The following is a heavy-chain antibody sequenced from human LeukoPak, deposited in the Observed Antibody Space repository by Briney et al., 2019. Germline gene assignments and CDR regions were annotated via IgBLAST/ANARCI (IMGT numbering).Heavy chain of an antibody. V-gene: IGHV4-34*01. Sequence: SETLSLTCAVYGGSFSGYYWSWIRQPPGKGLEWIGGINHSGSTNYNPSLKSRVTISVDTSKNQFSLKLSSVTAADTAVYYCARVGTMVRALPHFDYWGQGTLVTVSS. CDR2: INHSGST. CDR1: GGSFSGYY. J-gene: IGHJ4*02. CDR3: ARVGTMVRALPHFDY. D-gene: IGHD3-10*01.